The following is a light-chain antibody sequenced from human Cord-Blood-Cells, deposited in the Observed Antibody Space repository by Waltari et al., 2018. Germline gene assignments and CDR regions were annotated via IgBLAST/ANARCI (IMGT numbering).Light chain of an antibody. CDR1: QSISSY. V-gene: IGKV1-39*01. J-gene: IGKJ4*01. Sequence: DIQMTQSPSSLSASVEDSVTITGRASQSISSYLNWYQQKPGKAPKLLIYAASSLQSGVPSRFSGSGSGTDFTLTISSLQPEDFATDYCQQGYSTPLTFGGGTKVEIK. CDR2: AAS. CDR3: QQGYSTPLT.